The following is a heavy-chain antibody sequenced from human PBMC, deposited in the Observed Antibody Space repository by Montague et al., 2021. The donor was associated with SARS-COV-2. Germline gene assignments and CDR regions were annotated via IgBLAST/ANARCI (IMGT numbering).Heavy chain of an antibody. J-gene: IGHJ3*02. CDR2: IYYSGST. CDR1: GGSISSYY. CDR3: VRGSGWMENAFDI. D-gene: IGHD6-19*01. V-gene: IGHV4-59*01. Sequence: SETLSLTCTVSGGSISSYYWSWIRQPPGKGLEWIGYIYYSGSTNYNPSLKSRVTISVDTSKNQFSLKPSSVTAADTAVYYCVRGSGWMENAFDIWGQGTMVTVSS.